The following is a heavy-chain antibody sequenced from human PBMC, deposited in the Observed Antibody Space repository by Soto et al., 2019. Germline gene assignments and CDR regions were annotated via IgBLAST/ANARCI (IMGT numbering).Heavy chain of an antibody. CDR3: ARDPVRGVNQVDY. V-gene: IGHV1-69*06. CDR1: GGTFSSYA. D-gene: IGHD3-10*02. Sequence: SVKVSCKASGGTFSSYAISWVRQAPGQGLEWMGGIIPIFGTANYAQKFQGRVTITADKSTSTAYMELRSLRSDDTAVYYCARDPVRGVNQVDYWGQGTLVTVSS. CDR2: IIPIFGTA. J-gene: IGHJ4*02.